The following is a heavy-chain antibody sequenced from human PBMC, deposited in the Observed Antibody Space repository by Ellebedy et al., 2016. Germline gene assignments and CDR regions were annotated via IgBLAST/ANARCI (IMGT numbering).Heavy chain of an antibody. CDR3: ARGGYYHSSAY. V-gene: IGHV1-8*01. J-gene: IGHJ4*02. CDR1: GYPFTSSG. Sequence: ASVKVSXXASGYPFTSSGMHWVRQATGQGLEWMGWMNPGSDNTAYAQKFQGRVTMTSNTSISTAYMELSSLRSEDTAVYYCARGGYYHSSAYWGQGTLVTVSS. D-gene: IGHD3-22*01. CDR2: MNPGSDNT.